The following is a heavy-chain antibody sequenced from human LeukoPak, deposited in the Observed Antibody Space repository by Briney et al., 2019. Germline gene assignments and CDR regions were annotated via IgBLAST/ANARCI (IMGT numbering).Heavy chain of an antibody. Sequence: PGGSLRLSXAASGFTFSSYAMSWVRQAPGKGLEWVSAISGSGGSTYYADSVKGRFTISRDNSKNTLYLQMNSLRAEDTAIYYCAKDHRYYDFWSGYYPAPFDYWGQGTLVTVSS. J-gene: IGHJ4*02. CDR3: AKDHRYYDFWSGYYPAPFDY. D-gene: IGHD3-3*01. V-gene: IGHV3-23*01. CDR1: GFTFSSYA. CDR2: ISGSGGST.